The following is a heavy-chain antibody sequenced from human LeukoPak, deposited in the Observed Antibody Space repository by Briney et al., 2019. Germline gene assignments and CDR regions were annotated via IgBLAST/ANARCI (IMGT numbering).Heavy chain of an antibody. Sequence: GGSLRLSCVGSGFTFRSHAMSWVRQAPEKGLEFVSGIYENGGTTYYADSVEGRFSISRDNSKNTLYLQMDSLRGEDTAAYYCAKDFRIGYSAHFDYWGQGALVTVSS. V-gene: IGHV3-23*01. CDR3: AKDFRIGYSAHFDY. D-gene: IGHD2-21*01. J-gene: IGHJ4*02. CDR1: GFTFRSHA. CDR2: IYENGGTT.